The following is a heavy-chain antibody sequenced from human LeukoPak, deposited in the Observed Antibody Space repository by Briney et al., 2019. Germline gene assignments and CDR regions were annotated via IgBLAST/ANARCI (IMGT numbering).Heavy chain of an antibody. CDR1: GFTFSSYS. CDR3: ARDFPLTGFNCFDY. D-gene: IGHD7-27*01. CDR2: ISSSSYI. J-gene: IGHJ4*02. Sequence: SGGSLRLSCAASGFTFSSYSMNWVRQAPGKGLEWVSSISSSSYIYYADSVKGRFTISRDNAKNSLYLQMNQLRGEETAVYYCARDFPLTGFNCFDYWGQGTLVTVSS. V-gene: IGHV3-21*01.